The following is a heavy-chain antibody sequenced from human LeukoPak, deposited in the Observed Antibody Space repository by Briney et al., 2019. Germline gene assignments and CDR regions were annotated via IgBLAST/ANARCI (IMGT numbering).Heavy chain of an antibody. J-gene: IGHJ4*02. CDR1: GYTFTGYY. D-gene: IGHD3-16*02. V-gene: IGHV1-2*02. Sequence: GASVKVSCKASGYTFTGYYMHWVRQAPGQGLEWMGWINPNSGGTNYAQKFQGRVTMTRDTSISTAYMELRSLRSDDTAVYYCARTVGGVIQYYFDYWGQGTLVTVSS. CDR3: ARTVGGVIQYYFDY. CDR2: INPNSGGT.